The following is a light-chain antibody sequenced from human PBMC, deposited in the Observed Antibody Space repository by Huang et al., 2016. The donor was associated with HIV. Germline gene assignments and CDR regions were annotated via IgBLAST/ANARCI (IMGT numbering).Light chain of an antibody. CDR1: QSVYASSTSKDY. J-gene: IGKJ1*01. CDR2: WAS. Sequence: DIIMSQSPESLTVSLGERATLNCRSSQSVYASSTSKDYMAWFQQKPGQPPKLLLFWASSSEVGVPDRFSGSGSGTHFTLTIANLQPEDAAIYYCQQYYSLPQTFGQGTRV. CDR3: QQYYSLPQT. V-gene: IGKV4-1*01.